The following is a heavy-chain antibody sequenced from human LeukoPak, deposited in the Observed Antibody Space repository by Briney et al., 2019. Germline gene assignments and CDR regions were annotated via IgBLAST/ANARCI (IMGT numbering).Heavy chain of an antibody. CDR1: GYTFTGYY. Sequence: ASVKVSCKTSGYTFTGYYLHWVRQAPGRGLEWMGRIDPDSGGTHYAQKFQVRVTVTRDTSITTVYMELSGLTSDDTAVYYCARVPGPYTTSRFDYWGQGTLATVSS. D-gene: IGHD2-2*02. CDR3: ARVPGPYTTSRFDY. V-gene: IGHV1-2*02. CDR2: IDPDSGGT. J-gene: IGHJ4*02.